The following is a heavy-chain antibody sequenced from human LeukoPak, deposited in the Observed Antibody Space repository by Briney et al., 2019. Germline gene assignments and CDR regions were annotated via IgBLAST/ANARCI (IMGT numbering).Heavy chain of an antibody. CDR1: GYTFTGYY. Sequence: ASVKVSCKASGYTFTGYYMHWVRQAPGQGLEWMGWINPNSGGTNYAQKFQGRVTMTRDTSISTAYIDLNRLRSDDTAVYYCARDHSSSWEVSFYWGQGTLVTVSS. J-gene: IGHJ4*02. CDR2: INPNSGGT. CDR3: ARDHSSSWEVSFY. V-gene: IGHV1-2*02. D-gene: IGHD6-13*01.